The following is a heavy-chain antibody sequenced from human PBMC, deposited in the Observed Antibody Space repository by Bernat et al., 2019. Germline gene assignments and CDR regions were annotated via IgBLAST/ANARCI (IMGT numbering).Heavy chain of an antibody. J-gene: IGHJ4*02. D-gene: IGHD3-22*01. CDR1: GFTFSSYW. V-gene: IGHV3-7*01. Sequence: EVQLVESGGGLVQPGGSLRLSCAASGFTFSSYWMSWVRQAPGKGLEWVANIKQDGSEKCYVDSGKGRLTSSSDNAQTSLSLQMNGLSAGDTAVYYCARDTLRRYCDSSGSRPYFDYWGQGTLVTVSS. CDR2: IKQDGSEK. CDR3: ARDTLRRYCDSSGSRPYFDY.